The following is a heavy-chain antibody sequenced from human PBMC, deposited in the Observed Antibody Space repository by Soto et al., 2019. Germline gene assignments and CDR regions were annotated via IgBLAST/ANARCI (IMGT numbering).Heavy chain of an antibody. CDR3: ASDHCSGGSCYSGVFDP. CDR1: GYTFTSYG. CDR2: IIPILGIA. V-gene: IGHV1-69*04. J-gene: IGHJ5*02. D-gene: IGHD2-15*01. Sequence: GASVKVSCKASGYTFTSYGISWVRQAPEQGLEWMGRIIPILGIANYAQKFQGRVTITADKSTSTAYMELSSLRSEDTAVYYCASDHCSGGSCYSGVFDPWGQGTLVTVSS.